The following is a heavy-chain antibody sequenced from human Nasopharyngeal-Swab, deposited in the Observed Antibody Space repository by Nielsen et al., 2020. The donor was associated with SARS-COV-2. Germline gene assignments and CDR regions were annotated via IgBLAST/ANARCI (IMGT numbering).Heavy chain of an antibody. J-gene: IGHJ4*02. Sequence: ASLKVSCKASGYTFTSYGISWVRQAPGQGLEWMGWISACNGNTNYAQKLQGRVTMTTDTSTSTAYMELRSLRSDDTAVYYCARVESECPADYWGQGTLVTVSS. V-gene: IGHV1-18*04. CDR2: ISACNGNT. CDR3: ARVESECPADY. D-gene: IGHD2/OR15-2a*01. CDR1: GYTFTSYG.